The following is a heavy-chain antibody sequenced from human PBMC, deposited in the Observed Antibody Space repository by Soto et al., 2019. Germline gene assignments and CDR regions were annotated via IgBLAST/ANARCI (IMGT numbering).Heavy chain of an antibody. D-gene: IGHD3-3*01. CDR2: IDTAGRA. CDR1: EFTVSSNY. Sequence: EVPLEESGGGLIQPGGSLRVSCAASEFTVSSNYMTWVRQAPGKGLEWVSVIDTAGRANYAESVKGRFTNSRDNSKNTLYLQMNSLRVEDTSVYYCARGATYYDFWSGHYTSYTYYGMDVWGQGTTVTVS. J-gene: IGHJ6*02. V-gene: IGHV3-53*01. CDR3: ARGATYYDFWSGHYTSYTYYGMDV.